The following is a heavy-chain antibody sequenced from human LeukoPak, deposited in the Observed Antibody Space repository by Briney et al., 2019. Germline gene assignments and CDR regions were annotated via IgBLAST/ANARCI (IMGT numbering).Heavy chain of an antibody. D-gene: IGHD4-17*01. V-gene: IGHV3-73*01. CDR3: TRRLMTTVNDY. CDR1: GFTFSSYA. CDR2: IRSKANDHAT. Sequence: GGSLRLSCAASGFTFSSYAMHWVRQAPGKGLEWVGRIRSKANDHATAYAASVRGRFTISRDDSENTAYLQMNSLKTEDTAIYYCTRRLMTTVNDYWGQGTLVTVSS. J-gene: IGHJ4*02.